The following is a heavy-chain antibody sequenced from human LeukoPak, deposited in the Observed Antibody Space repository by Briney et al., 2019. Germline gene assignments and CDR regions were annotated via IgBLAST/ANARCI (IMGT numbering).Heavy chain of an antibody. D-gene: IGHD3-22*01. CDR2: ISTYNGNT. Sequence: GASVKVSCKASGGTFSSYAITWVRQAPGQGLEWMGWISTYNGNTNYAQKFQGRVTMTTDTSTSKAYMELRSLRSDDTAVYYCARDKGGGYMTAFDYWGQGTLVTVSS. J-gene: IGHJ4*02. CDR3: ARDKGGGYMTAFDY. CDR1: GGTFSSYA. V-gene: IGHV1-18*01.